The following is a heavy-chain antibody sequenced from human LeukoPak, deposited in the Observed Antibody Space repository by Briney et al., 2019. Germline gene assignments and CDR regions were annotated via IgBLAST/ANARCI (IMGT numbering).Heavy chain of an antibody. CDR3: ARFSSTWYVAFDM. V-gene: IGHV3-48*03. CDR2: INSGGTV. Sequence: GGSLRLSCAASGFIVSSYETGWVRHAPGKGLEWLSYINSGGTVYYAHSVKGRFTFSRDNAKNSLYLHMNSLRAEDTALYYCARFSSTWYVAFDMWGQGTMVTVSS. D-gene: IGHD6-13*01. CDR1: GFIVSSYE. J-gene: IGHJ3*02.